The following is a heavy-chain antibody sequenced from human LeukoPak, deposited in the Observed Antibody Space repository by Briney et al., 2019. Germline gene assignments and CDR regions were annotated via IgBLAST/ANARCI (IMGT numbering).Heavy chain of an antibody. CDR3: AKGFIVGATIGFDY. D-gene: IGHD1-26*01. Sequence: GGSLRLSCAASGFTFSSHAMNWVRQAPVKGLEWVSSINGGGTSTFYADSVKGRFTISRDNSKNTLYLQMNSLRAEDTAVYYCAKGFIVGATIGFDYWGQGTLVTVSS. CDR1: GFTFSSHA. J-gene: IGHJ4*02. CDR2: INGGGTST. V-gene: IGHV3-23*01.